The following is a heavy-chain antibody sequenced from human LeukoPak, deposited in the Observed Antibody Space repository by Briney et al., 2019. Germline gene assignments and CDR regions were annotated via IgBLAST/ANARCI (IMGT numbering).Heavy chain of an antibody. CDR3: AKVVCSGGSCYSGY. V-gene: IGHV1-18*01. J-gene: IGHJ4*02. CDR1: GYTFTSYG. D-gene: IGHD2-15*01. CDR2: ISAYNGNT. Sequence: ASVKVSCKASGYTFTSYGISWVRQAPGQGLEWMGWISAYNGNTNYAQKLQGRVTMTRNTSISTAYMELSSLRSEDTAVYYCAKVVCSGGSCYSGYWGQGTLVTVSS.